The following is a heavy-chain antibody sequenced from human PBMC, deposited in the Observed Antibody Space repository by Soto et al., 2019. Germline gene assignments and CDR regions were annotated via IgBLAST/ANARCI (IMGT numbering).Heavy chain of an antibody. CDR2: IYYSGST. CDR1: GGSISSGGYY. V-gene: IGHV4-31*03. D-gene: IGHD3-9*01. CDR3: ARSPYDILTGPDY. Sequence: SETLSLTCTVSGGSISSGGYYWSWIRQHPGKGLEWIGYIYYSGSTYYNPSLKSRVTISVDTSKNQFSLKLSSVTAADTAVYYCARSPYDILTGPDYWGQGTLVTVSS. J-gene: IGHJ4*02.